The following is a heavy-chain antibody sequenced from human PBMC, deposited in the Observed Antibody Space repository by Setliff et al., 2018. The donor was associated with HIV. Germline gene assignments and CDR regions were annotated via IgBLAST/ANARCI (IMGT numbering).Heavy chain of an antibody. J-gene: IGHJ3*02. CDR2: ISGFNGNT. CDR1: GYSFARYG. CDR3: ARVPYRSAWFSGGHDAFDI. Sequence: ASVKVSCKASGYSFARYGLSWVRQDPGQGLEWMGWISGFNGNTKYAQSFQDRVAMTTETATSTAYMEMRSLRSDDTAVYFCARVPYRSAWFSGGHDAFDIWGQGTMVTVSS. V-gene: IGHV1-18*01. D-gene: IGHD6-19*01.